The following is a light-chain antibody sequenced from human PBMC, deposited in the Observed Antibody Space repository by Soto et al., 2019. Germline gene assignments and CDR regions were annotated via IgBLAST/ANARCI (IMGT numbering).Light chain of an antibody. Sequence: IQLTQSPSFLSASVGYRVTMSYRASQAISSYLAWYQQKPGKPPKLLIYGASTLQSDVPSRFSGSGSGTEFTLTVSSLQAEDSATYYCQQFNDYPLTFGGGTKVDIK. CDR2: GAS. J-gene: IGKJ4*01. CDR1: QAISSY. V-gene: IGKV1-9*01. CDR3: QQFNDYPLT.